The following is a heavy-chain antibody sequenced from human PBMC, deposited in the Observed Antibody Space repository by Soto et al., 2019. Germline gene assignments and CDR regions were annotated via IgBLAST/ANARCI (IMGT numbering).Heavy chain of an antibody. J-gene: IGHJ3*02. D-gene: IGHD3-10*01. CDR2: IGPTGDT. CDR1: GRSMSGYN. Sequence: QVQQQHWGARLLKPSETLSLTCAAYGRSMSGYNWSWLRRSPVRGLEWIGEIGPTGDTNYGPSFMIRVTVSVDTSKYELSLRLTQVTAAYKATYLCARNGVGFGFDIWGLGTMVSVS. V-gene: IGHV4-34*02. CDR3: ARNGVGFGFDI.